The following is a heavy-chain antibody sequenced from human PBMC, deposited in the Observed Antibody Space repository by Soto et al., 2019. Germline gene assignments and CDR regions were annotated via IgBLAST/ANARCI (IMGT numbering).Heavy chain of an antibody. Sequence: PSETLSLTCTVSGGSISSGDYYWSWIRQPPGKGLEWIGYIYYSGSTYYNPSLKSRVTISVDTSKNQFSLKLSSVTAADTAVYYCARGSVTMVRGVIIWFDPWCQGTLVTGSS. CDR1: GGSISSGDYY. J-gene: IGHJ5*02. D-gene: IGHD3-10*01. V-gene: IGHV4-30-4*01. CDR2: IYYSGST. CDR3: ARGSVTMVRGVIIWFDP.